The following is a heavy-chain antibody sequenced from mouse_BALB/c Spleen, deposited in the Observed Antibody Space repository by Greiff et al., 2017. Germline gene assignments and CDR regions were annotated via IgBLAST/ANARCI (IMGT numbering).Heavy chain of an antibody. CDR3: ARDRGYDGYYAWFAY. Sequence: LVAPSQSLSITCTVSGFSLTGYGVNWVRQPPGKGLEWLGMIWGDGSTDYNSALKSRLSISKDNSKSQVFLKMNSLQTDDTARYYCARDRGYDGYYAWFAYWGQGTLVTVSA. CDR2: IWGDGST. J-gene: IGHJ3*01. D-gene: IGHD2-3*01. V-gene: IGHV2-6-7*01. CDR1: GFSLTGYG.